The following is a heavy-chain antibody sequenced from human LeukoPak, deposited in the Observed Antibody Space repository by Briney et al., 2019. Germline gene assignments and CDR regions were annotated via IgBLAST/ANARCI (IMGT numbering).Heavy chain of an antibody. Sequence: GESLKISCKGSGYSFTSYWIGWVCQMPGKGLEWMGIIYPGDSDTRYSPSFQGQVTISADKSISTAYLQWSSLKASDTAMYYCARPYYDSSGYYGNYFDYWGQGTLVTVSS. CDR3: ARPYYDSSGYYGNYFDY. J-gene: IGHJ4*02. D-gene: IGHD3-22*01. CDR1: GYSFTSYW. CDR2: IYPGDSDT. V-gene: IGHV5-51*01.